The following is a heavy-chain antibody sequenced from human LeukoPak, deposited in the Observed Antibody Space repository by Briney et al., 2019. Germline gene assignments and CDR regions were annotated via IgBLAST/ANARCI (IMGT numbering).Heavy chain of an antibody. CDR1: GFTISSYA. CDR2: ISGSGGST. CDR3: AKGLCSTSCNSVPDHV. D-gene: IGHD2-2*01. J-gene: IGHJ6*02. V-gene: IGHV3-23*01. Sequence: GGSLRLSCAASGFTISSYAMGWVRQAPGKGLEWVSAISGSGGSTFYADSVKGRFTISRDNSKNTLYLQMNSLRAEDTAVYYCAKGLCSTSCNSVPDHVWGQGTTVTVSS.